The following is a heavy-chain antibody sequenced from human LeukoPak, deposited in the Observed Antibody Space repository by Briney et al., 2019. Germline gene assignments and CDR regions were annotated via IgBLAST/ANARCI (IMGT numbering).Heavy chain of an antibody. CDR1: GFTFSSYG. CDR2: ISGSGGST. V-gene: IGHV3-23*01. D-gene: IGHD3-3*01. Sequence: GGTLRLSCAASGFTFSSYGMSWVRQAPGKGLEWVSAISGSGGSTYYPDSVKGRFTISRDNAKNSLYLQMNSLRAEDTAVYYCARGNYDRIFPMDVWGKGTTVTVSS. CDR3: ARGNYDRIFPMDV. J-gene: IGHJ6*03.